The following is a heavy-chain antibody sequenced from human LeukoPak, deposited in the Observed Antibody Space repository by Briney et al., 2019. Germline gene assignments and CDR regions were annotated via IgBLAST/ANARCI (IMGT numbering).Heavy chain of an antibody. D-gene: IGHD6-19*01. CDR2: ISYDGSNK. CDR1: GFTFSSYA. Sequence: GRSLRLSCAASGFTFSSYAMHWVRQAPGKGLEWVAVISYDGSNKYYADSVRGRFTISRDNSKNTLYLQMNSLRAEDTAVYYCARGRISSGWYPGHSFDYWGQGTLVTVSS. CDR3: ARGRISSGWYPGHSFDY. V-gene: IGHV3-30-3*01. J-gene: IGHJ4*02.